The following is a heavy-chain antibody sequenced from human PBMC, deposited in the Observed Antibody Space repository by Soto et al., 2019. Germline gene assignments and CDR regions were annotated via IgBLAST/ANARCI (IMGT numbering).Heavy chain of an antibody. Sequence: PGESLKISCKGLGNSFNNWICWVRQIPGKGLEWVGIIYPGDSDTRYSPSFQGQVAISADKSISTAYLQWSSLKPSDSAMYYCASDDFGNIGYQADYWGPGTLVTVSS. CDR2: IYPGDSDT. CDR3: ASDDFGNIGYQADY. V-gene: IGHV5-51*01. CDR1: GNSFNNW. J-gene: IGHJ4*02. D-gene: IGHD3-22*01.